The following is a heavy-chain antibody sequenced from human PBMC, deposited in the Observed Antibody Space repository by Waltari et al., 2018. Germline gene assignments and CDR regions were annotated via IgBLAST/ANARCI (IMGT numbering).Heavy chain of an antibody. J-gene: IGHJ4*02. CDR2: ISDGGGII. V-gene: IGHV3-23*01. CDR3: ARGSGVDY. D-gene: IGHD7-27*01. CDR1: GFTFNTYV. Sequence: EVQLLESGGGLVQPGGSLRLSWAASGFTFNTYVMNWVRQAPGKGLEWVSSISDGGGIINYADSVKGRFTISRDNSKNTLYLQMNSLRAEDTAVYYCARGSGVDYWGQGTLVTISS.